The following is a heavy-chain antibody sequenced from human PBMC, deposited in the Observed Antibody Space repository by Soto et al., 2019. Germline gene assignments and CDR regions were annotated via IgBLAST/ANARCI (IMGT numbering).Heavy chain of an antibody. D-gene: IGHD4-17*01. CDR3: AKMTTRRFDY. Sequence: GGSLRLSCAASGFTFSSYATSWVRQAPGKGLEWVSGISGSGLSTNYADSVKGRFTISRDNSKNTLYLQMNSLRAEDTAVYYCAKMTTRRFDYWGQGTLVTVSS. CDR2: ISGSGLST. CDR1: GFTFSSYA. V-gene: IGHV3-23*01. J-gene: IGHJ4*02.